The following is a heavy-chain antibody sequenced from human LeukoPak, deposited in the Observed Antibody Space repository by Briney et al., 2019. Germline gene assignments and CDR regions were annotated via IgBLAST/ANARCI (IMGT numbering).Heavy chain of an antibody. CDR3: ARQRADYFYHYMDV. CDR1: GGSISSYY. Sequence: KPSETLSLTCTVSGGSISSYYWSWIRQPAGKGLEWIGRIYTSGSTNYNPSLKSRVTMSVDTSKNQFSLKLSSVTAADTAVYYCARQRADYFYHYMDVWGKGTTVIVSS. CDR2: IYTSGST. J-gene: IGHJ6*03. V-gene: IGHV4-4*07.